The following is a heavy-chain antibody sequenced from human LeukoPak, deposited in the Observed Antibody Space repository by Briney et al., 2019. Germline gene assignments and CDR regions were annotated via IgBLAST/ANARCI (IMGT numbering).Heavy chain of an antibody. CDR2: ISGSGGST. CDR3: AKSEDSGSYFTDY. J-gene: IGHJ4*02. CDR1: GFTFSSYA. V-gene: IGHV3-23*01. D-gene: IGHD1-26*01. Sequence: PGGSLRLSCAASGFTFSSYAMSWVRQAPGKGLEWVSAISGSGGSTYYADSVKGRFTISRDNSKNTLYLRMNSLRAEDTAVYYCAKSEDSGSYFTDYWGQGTLVTVSS.